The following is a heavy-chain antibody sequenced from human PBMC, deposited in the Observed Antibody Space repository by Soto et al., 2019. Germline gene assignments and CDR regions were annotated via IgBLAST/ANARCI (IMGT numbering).Heavy chain of an antibody. Sequence: QVQLQESGPGLVKPSQTLSLMCSVSGGSISSGDYYWIWIRQSPGKGLEWIGYIYSNGNTYYNPSLKGRVAILADTAENQLSLKLTSVTAADTAVYYCARTSYYILTGYLVDYWGQGTLVTVSS. V-gene: IGHV4-30-4*01. J-gene: IGHJ4*02. D-gene: IGHD3-9*01. CDR1: GGSISSGDYY. CDR2: IYSNGNT. CDR3: ARTSYYILTGYLVDY.